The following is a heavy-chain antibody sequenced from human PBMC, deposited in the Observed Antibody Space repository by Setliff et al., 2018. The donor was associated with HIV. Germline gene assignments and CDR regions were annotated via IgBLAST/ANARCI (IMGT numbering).Heavy chain of an antibody. CDR1: GGSIRSYY. CDR3: LRSGRCKQPFYYDF. D-gene: IGHD1-26*01. Sequence: SETLSLTCIVSGGSIRSYYWSWSRPPPGKGLEWIGYIYYSGSTNYNSSLKGRVAMSVDTSKNELSLKLRSVSAADTATYYFLRSGRCKQPFYYDFWGQGTLVTVSS. J-gene: IGHJ4*02. CDR2: IYYSGST. V-gene: IGHV4-59*01.